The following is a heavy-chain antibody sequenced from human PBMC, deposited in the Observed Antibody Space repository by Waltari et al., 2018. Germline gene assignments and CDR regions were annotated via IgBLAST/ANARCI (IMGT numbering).Heavy chain of an antibody. D-gene: IGHD2-15*01. J-gene: IGHJ6*03. V-gene: IGHV4-4*07. CDR2: IYTSGST. Sequence: QVQLQESGPGLVKPSETLSLTCTVSGGSISSYYWSWIRQPAGKGREGIGRIYTSGSTHYNPALKSRVTMSEDTSKNQFSLKLSSVTAADTAVYYCAGLGYCSGGSCPYYYYMDVWGKGTTVTVSS. CDR1: GGSISSYY. CDR3: AGLGYCSGGSCPYYYYMDV.